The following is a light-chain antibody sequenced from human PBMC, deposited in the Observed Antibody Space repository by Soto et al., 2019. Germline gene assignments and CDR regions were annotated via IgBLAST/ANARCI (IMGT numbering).Light chain of an antibody. V-gene: IGLV2-11*01. CDR2: AVS. CDR3: CSYAGYYTLV. CDR1: SSDVGGYNY. Sequence: QSALTQPRSVSGSPGQSVTISCTGTSSDVGGYNYVSWYQQHPGKAPKLIIYAVSGRPSGGPDRFSGSKSGNTASLTISGLPADDEADYYCCSYAGYYTLVFGGGTQLTVL. J-gene: IGLJ2*01.